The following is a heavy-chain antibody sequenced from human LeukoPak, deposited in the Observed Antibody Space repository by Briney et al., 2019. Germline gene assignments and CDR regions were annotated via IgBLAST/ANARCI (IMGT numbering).Heavy chain of an antibody. V-gene: IGHV1-18*01. CDR2: ISAYNGNT. D-gene: IGHD6-13*01. CDR1: GYTFTSYG. Sequence: GASVKVSCKASGYTFTSYGISWVRQAPGQGLEWMGWISAYNGNTSYAQKLQGRVTMTTDTSTSTAYMELRSLRSDDTAVYYCARDRGSSWRSYYFDYWGQGTLVTVSS. J-gene: IGHJ4*02. CDR3: ARDRGSSWRSYYFDY.